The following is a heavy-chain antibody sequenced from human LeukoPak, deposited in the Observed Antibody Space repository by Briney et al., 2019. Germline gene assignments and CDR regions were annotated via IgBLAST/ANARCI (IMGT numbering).Heavy chain of an antibody. D-gene: IGHD6-19*01. V-gene: IGHV3-30*03. CDR3: ATFPIDSSGWYGGEENFDY. CDR2: ISYDGNNK. CDR1: GFTFSSYS. Sequence: GGSLRLSCAASGFTFSSYSMNWVRQAPGKGLEGVAVISYDGNNKFYADSVKGRFTISRDNSKNTLYLQMNSLRPEDTAVYYCATFPIDSSGWYGGEENFDYWGQGTLVTVSS. J-gene: IGHJ4*02.